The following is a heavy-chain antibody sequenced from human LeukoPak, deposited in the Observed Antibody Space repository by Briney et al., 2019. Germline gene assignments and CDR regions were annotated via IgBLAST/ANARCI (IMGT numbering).Heavy chain of an antibody. CDR1: GFTVSSNS. V-gene: IGHV3-53*01. Sequence: GGSLRLSCTVSGFTVSSNSMSWVRQAPGKGLEWVSFIYSDNAHYSDSVKGRFTISRDNSKNTLYLQMNSRRAEDTAVYYCARTARGVIGEYYYYMDVWGKGTTVTVSS. CDR2: IYSDNA. J-gene: IGHJ6*03. D-gene: IGHD2-21*01. CDR3: ARTARGVIGEYYYYMDV.